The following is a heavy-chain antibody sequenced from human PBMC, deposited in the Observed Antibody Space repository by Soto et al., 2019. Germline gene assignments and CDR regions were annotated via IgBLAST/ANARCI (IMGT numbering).Heavy chain of an antibody. CDR2: ILHDGGDQ. D-gene: IGHD2-8*01. CDR3: ARDDDGPDNGLDM. V-gene: IGHV3-33*05. CDR1: GFTCSKYG. Sequence: QVQLVESGGGVVQPGRSLRLSCAASGFTCSKYGMHWVRQAPGKGLEWVADILHDGGDQTYGDSVKGRFTISRDNYKNTMYLQLNSLRVEDSGVYYWARDDDGPDNGLDMWGQGTMVTVSS. J-gene: IGHJ3*02.